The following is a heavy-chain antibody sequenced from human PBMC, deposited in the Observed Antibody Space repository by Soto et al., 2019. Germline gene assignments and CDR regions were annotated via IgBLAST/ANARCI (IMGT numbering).Heavy chain of an antibody. CDR3: ARRPVVGATGPKGWFAP. D-gene: IGHD1-26*01. CDR2: ISGTGDTT. J-gene: IGHJ5*02. CDR1: GFTFSSYA. V-gene: IGHV3-23*01. Sequence: EVQLLESGGGLVQPGGSLRLSCAASGFTFSSYAMNWVRQAPGKGLEWVSGISGTGDTTYYADSAKGRLTISRDNSKNTLYLQMNSLRVDDTAVYYCARRPVVGATGPKGWFAPWGQGTLVTVSS.